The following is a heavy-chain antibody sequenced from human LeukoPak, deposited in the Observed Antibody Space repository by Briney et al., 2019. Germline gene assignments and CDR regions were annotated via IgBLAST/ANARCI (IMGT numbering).Heavy chain of an antibody. CDR1: GGSFSGYY. CDR2: INHSGST. Sequence: SETLSLTCAVYGGSFSGYYWSWIRQPPGKGLEWIGEINHSGSTNYNPSLRSRVTISVDTSKNQFSLKLSSVTAADTAVYYCARGKYCSSTSCYKALVWFDPWGQGTLVTVSS. CDR3: ARGKYCSSTSCYKALVWFDP. J-gene: IGHJ5*02. V-gene: IGHV4-34*01. D-gene: IGHD2-2*02.